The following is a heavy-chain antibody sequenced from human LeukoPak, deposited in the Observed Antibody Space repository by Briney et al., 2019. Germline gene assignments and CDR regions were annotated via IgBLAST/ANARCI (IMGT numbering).Heavy chain of an antibody. D-gene: IGHD2-15*01. CDR1: GDSVSSNSAA. CDR3: AREGTGLGVVVAARRFDY. V-gene: IGHV6-1*01. J-gene: IGHJ4*02. CDR2: TYYRSKWYN. Sequence: SQTLSLTCAISGDSVSSNSAAWHWIRQSPSRGLEWLGRTYYRSKWYNDYAVSVKSRKTINPDTSKNQFSLQLNSVTPEDTAVYYCAREGTGLGVVVAARRFDYWGQGTLVTVSS.